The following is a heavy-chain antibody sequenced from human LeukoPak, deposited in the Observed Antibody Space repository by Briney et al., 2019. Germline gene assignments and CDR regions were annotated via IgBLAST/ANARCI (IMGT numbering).Heavy chain of an antibody. CDR2: ISGYNGRT. D-gene: IGHD3-10*01. CDR1: GYSFTSYG. J-gene: IGHJ4*02. CDR3: ARDIGVSQFDY. Sequence: ASVKVSCKTSGYSFTSYGISWVRQAPGQGLERLGWISGYNGRTEYSQKLQGRVTMTTDTSTSTAYMELRSLTSDDTAMYYCARDIGVSQFDYWGQGTLVSVSS. V-gene: IGHV1-18*01.